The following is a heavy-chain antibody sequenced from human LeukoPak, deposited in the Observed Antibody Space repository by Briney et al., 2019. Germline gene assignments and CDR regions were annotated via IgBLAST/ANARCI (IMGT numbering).Heavy chain of an antibody. D-gene: IGHD4-17*01. V-gene: IGHV3-30-3*01. CDR1: GFLFSSYA. J-gene: IGHJ4*02. CDR2: ISYDGSNK. CDR3: ARGNDYGDYYFDH. Sequence: PGGSLRLSCAASGFLFSSYAIHWVRQAPGKGLEWVAVISYDGSNKNYADSVKGRFTVSRDNSKNTLYLQMNSLRAEDTAVYYCARGNDYGDYYFDHWGQGTLVTVSS.